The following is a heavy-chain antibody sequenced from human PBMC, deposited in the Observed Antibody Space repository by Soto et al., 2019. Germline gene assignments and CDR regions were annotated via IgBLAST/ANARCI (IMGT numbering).Heavy chain of an antibody. Sequence: QVQLQESVPGLVKPSETLSLTCSVSGGSITHYYWSWIRQSPGKGLEWIGYIYYSGSTTYNPSLKNRVTISVDTSKNQFSLKLTSMTAADTAVYYCARVSRVSRYYFEFWGQGILGTVSS. CDR1: GGSITHYY. J-gene: IGHJ4*02. CDR3: ARVSRVSRYYFEF. CDR2: IYYSGST. V-gene: IGHV4-59*01.